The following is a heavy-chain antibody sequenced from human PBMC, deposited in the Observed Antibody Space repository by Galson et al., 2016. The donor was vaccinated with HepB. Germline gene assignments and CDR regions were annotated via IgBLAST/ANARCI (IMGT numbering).Heavy chain of an antibody. CDR1: GLTPRLYG. J-gene: IGHJ4*02. Sequence: SLRLSCAVSGLTPRLYGMHWIRQSPGRGLEWVSFISFDASQAYYRDSVRGRFIISRDNSKKTLHLQMNSLRIDDTGFYFCSTELNWFGELVWKIDYWGQGTQVTVS. CDR2: ISFDASQA. D-gene: IGHD3-10*01. V-gene: IGHV3-30*03. CDR3: STELNWFGELVWKIDY.